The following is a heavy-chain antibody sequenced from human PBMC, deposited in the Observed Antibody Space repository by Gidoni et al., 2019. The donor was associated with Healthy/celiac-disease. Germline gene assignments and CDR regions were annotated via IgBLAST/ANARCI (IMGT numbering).Heavy chain of an antibody. CDR2: ISSSSIYI. V-gene: IGHV3-21*01. CDR3: ARAPDIVVVVAAAYDAFDI. J-gene: IGHJ3*02. Sequence: EVQLVESGGGLVKPGGSLRLSCSASGFTFSSYSINWVRQAPGKGLEWVSSISSSSIYIYYADSVKGRFTISRDNAKNSLYLQMNSLRAEDTAVYYCARAPDIVVVVAAAYDAFDIWGQGTMVTVSS. D-gene: IGHD2-15*01. CDR1: GFTFSSYS.